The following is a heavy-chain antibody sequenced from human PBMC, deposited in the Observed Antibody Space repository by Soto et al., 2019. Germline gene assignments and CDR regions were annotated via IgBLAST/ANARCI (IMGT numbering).Heavy chain of an antibody. V-gene: IGHV2-5*02. D-gene: IGHD3-10*02. CDR1: GFSLTTDRVG. Sequence: QITLKEFGPTLVKPTQTLTLTCTFSGFSLTTDRVGVGWIRQPPGEALEWLAVIYWDDSKTYRQSLGSRLNITKDTSKNQVALTMTNMDSLDTATYYCAHAYVGRSLYWGQGTLVTVSS. J-gene: IGHJ4*02. CDR2: IYWDDSK. CDR3: AHAYVGRSLY.